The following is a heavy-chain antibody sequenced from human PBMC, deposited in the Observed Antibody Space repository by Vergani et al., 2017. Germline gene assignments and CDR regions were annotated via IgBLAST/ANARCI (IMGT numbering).Heavy chain of an antibody. V-gene: IGHV3-9*01. Sequence: EVQLVESGGGLVQPGRSLRLSCAASGFTLDDYAMHWVRQAPGKGLEWVSGISWNSGSIGYADSVKGRFTISRDNAKNSLYLQMKSLRAEDTALDYCAKDRTLGGPGSFDYWGQGTLVTVSS. CDR3: AKDRTLGGPGSFDY. CDR1: GFTLDDYA. CDR2: ISWNSGSI. D-gene: IGHD1-26*01. J-gene: IGHJ4*02.